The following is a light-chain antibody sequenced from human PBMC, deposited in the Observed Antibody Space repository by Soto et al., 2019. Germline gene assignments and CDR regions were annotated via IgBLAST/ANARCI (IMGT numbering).Light chain of an antibody. V-gene: IGKV3D-20*02. CDR2: DAS. CDR3: QQHLNSPPA. CDR1: QIVSTNY. Sequence: EIVLTQSPDTLSMSPGERATLSCRASQIVSTNYIAWYQQRPGQAPRLLIYDASSRAAGVPDRFSGSGSGTDFTLTISILEPADFAVYYCQQHLNSPPAFGQGTKVDIK. J-gene: IGKJ1*01.